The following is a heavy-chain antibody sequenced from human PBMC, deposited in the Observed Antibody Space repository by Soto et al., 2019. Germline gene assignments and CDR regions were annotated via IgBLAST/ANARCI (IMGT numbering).Heavy chain of an antibody. Sequence: LSLTCAVYGGSFSGYYWSWIRQPPGKGLEWIGEINHSGSTNYNPSLKSRVTISVDTSKNQFSLKLSSVTAADTAVYYCARLIEGYLLLFDDYYYYMDAWGKGTTGTVSS. CDR2: INHSGST. CDR1: GGSFSGYY. J-gene: IGHJ6*03. CDR3: ARLIEGYLLLFDDYYYYMDA. V-gene: IGHV4-34*01. D-gene: IGHD2-2*01.